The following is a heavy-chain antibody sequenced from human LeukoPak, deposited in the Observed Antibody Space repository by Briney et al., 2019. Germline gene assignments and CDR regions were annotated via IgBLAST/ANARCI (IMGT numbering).Heavy chain of an antibody. CDR3: ARVQGGYNYFDY. J-gene: IGHJ4*02. CDR1: GYTFTDYY. Sequence: ASVKVSCKASGYTFTDYYIHWVRQAPGQGLEWMGWVFPYSGKSNLAQKFQGRVAMTSDTSVGTVYLELSRLTSDDTAVFFCARVQGGYNYFDYWGQGTPVTVSS. CDR2: VFPYSGKS. V-gene: IGHV1-2*02. D-gene: IGHD5-24*01.